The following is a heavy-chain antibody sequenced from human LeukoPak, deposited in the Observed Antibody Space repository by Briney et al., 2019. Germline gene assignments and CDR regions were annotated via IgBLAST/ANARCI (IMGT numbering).Heavy chain of an antibody. J-gene: IGHJ4*02. CDR2: INPNSGGT. CDR1: GYTFTGYY. V-gene: IGHV1-2*02. D-gene: IGHD5-18*01. CDR3: ARTRLPQEFDY. Sequence: ASVKVSCKASGYTFTGYYMHWVRQAPGQGLEWMGWINPNSGGTNYAQKFQGRVTMTRDTSISTAYMELRSLRSDDTAVYYCARTRLPQEFDYWGQGTLVTVSS.